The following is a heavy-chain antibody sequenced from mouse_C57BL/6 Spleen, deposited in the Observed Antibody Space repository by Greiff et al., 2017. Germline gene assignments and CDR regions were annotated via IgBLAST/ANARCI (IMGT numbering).Heavy chain of an antibody. V-gene: IGHV1-42*01. D-gene: IGHD2-4*01. CDR3: ARAGDYGAMYY. Sequence: VQLQQSGPELVKPGASVKISCKASGYSFTGYYMNWVKQSPEKSLEWIGEINPSTGGTTYNQKFKAKATLTVDKSSSTAYMQLKSLTSEDSAVYYCARAGDYGAMYYWGQGTSVTVSS. J-gene: IGHJ4*01. CDR1: GYSFTGYY. CDR2: INPSTGGT.